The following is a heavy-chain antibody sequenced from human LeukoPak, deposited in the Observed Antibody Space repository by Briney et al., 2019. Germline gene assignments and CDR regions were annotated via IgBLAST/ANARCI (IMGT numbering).Heavy chain of an antibody. CDR2: ISSSSSTI. Sequence: PGGSLRLSCAASGFTFSSYSMYWVRQAPGKGLEWVSYISSSSSTIYYADSVKGRFTISRDNAKNSLYLQMNSLRAEDTAVYYCASLSYYDFWSGYYLYFDYWGQGTLVTVSS. CDR3: ASLSYYDFWSGYYLYFDY. J-gene: IGHJ4*02. D-gene: IGHD3-3*01. V-gene: IGHV3-48*01. CDR1: GFTFSSYS.